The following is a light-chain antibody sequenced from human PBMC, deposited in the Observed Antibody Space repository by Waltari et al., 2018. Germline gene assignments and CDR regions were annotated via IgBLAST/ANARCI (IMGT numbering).Light chain of an antibody. J-gene: IGLJ2*01. CDR2: RNN. CDR1: SSNIGSNY. Sequence: SVLTQPPSASGTPGQRVTISCSGSSSNIGSNYVYWYQQLPGPAPKLLIYRNNQRPSGAPDRFSGSKSGTSASLAISGLRSEDEADYYCAAWDDSLSGVLFGGGTKLTV. CDR3: AAWDDSLSGVL. V-gene: IGLV1-47*01.